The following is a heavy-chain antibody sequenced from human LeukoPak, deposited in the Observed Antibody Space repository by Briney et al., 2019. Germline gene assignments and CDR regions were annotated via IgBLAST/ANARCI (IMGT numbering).Heavy chain of an antibody. J-gene: IGHJ4*02. Sequence: GGSLRLSCAASGFTFSNFAMSWVRQAPGKGLEWVSGVNENGDTPYADSVKGRFIISRDSSKNTLYLQMNSLRAEDTAVYYCAKEVPGVVYFEYWGQGILVTVSS. CDR3: AKEVPGVVYFEY. D-gene: IGHD7-27*01. CDR1: GFTFSNFA. CDR2: VNENGDT. V-gene: IGHV3-23*01.